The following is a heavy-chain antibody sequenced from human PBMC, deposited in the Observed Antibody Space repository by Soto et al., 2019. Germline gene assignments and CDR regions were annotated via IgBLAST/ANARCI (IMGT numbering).Heavy chain of an antibody. Sequence: EVQLLESGGALVQPGGSLRLSCAASGFTFSNHAMNWVRQAPGKGLEWVSTISDSGSTYYADSVKGRFTISRDNSKNTLYLHMNSLRAEDTAVYCTSTSCLYFFDHWGQGTLVIVSS. V-gene: IGHV3-23*01. J-gene: IGHJ4*02. CDR3: STSCLYFFDH. D-gene: IGHD2-2*01. CDR2: ISDSGST. CDR1: GFTFSNHA.